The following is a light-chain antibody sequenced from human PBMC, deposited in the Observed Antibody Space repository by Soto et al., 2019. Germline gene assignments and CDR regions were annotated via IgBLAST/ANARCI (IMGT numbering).Light chain of an antibody. CDR2: DTS. J-gene: IGLJ1*01. V-gene: IGLV2-14*01. CDR3: NSYTSSPSLSI. CDR1: SSDVGVYNY. Sequence: QSALTQPASVSGSPGQSVTISCTGTSSDVGVYNYVSWYQQHPGKAPKLMIYDTSNRPSGVPNRFSGSKSGNTASLTMSGLQAEDEADYYCNSYTSSPSLSIFGTGTTVTVL.